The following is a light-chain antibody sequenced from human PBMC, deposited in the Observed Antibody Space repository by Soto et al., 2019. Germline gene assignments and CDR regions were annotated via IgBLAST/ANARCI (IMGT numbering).Light chain of an antibody. J-gene: IGLJ3*02. V-gene: IGLV1-51*01. CDR1: SSDIGNDY. CDR3: ATWDSTLTAGV. Sequence: QSVLTQPPSVSASPGQTVTISCSGASSDIGNDYVAWYLQLPGAAPKLLIYENDKRPSAIPARFSGYKSGTSATLGITGLPAGDEADYYCATWDSTLTAGVFGGGTKLTVL. CDR2: END.